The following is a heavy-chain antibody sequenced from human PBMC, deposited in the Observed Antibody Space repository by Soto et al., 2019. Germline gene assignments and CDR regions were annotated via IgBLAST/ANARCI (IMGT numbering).Heavy chain of an antibody. Sequence: RSLRLSCAASGFTFSSYSMNWVRQAPGKGLEWVSYISSSSSTIYYADSVKGRFTISRDNAKNSLYLQMNSLRDEDTAVYYCARDEGIMKRDKDQDAFDIWGQGTMVTVSS. D-gene: IGHD2-2*01. J-gene: IGHJ3*02. CDR3: ARDEGIMKRDKDQDAFDI. CDR1: GFTFSSYS. CDR2: ISSSSSTI. V-gene: IGHV3-48*02.